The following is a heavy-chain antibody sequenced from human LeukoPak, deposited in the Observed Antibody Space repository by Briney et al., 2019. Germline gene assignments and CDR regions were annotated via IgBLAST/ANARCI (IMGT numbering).Heavy chain of an antibody. V-gene: IGHV4-59*02. D-gene: IGHD3-22*01. CDR1: GGTVRSYY. Sequence: PSETLSLXCTVSGGTVRSYYWSWIRQAPGKGLEWIGYTSYSGTGDTNYNPSLQSRVTFSIDMSRNQFSLTLNSVTAADTAVYYCARSFDSSGYYYGFESWGQGTLVTVSS. CDR2: TSYSGTGDT. J-gene: IGHJ4*02. CDR3: ARSFDSSGYYYGFES.